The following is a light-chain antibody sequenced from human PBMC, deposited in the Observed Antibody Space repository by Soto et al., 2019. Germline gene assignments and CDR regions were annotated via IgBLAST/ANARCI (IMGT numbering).Light chain of an antibody. J-gene: IGKJ1*01. CDR1: QTIDSW. V-gene: IGKV1-5*03. CDR2: KAS. Sequence: DIQMTQSPSTLSASVGDRVTITCRASQTIDSWLAWYQQRPGKPPNLLIYKASTLASGAPSRFSGSGSGTEFTLTIYSLQPDDFATYYYQQFNTSPWTFGQGTKV. CDR3: QQFNTSPWT.